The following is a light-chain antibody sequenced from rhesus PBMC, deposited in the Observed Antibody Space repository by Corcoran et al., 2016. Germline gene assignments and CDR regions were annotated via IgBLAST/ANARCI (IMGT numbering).Light chain of an antibody. CDR1: QSVSSR. CDR2: GAS. Sequence: EIVMTQSPATLSLSPGERATLSCRASQSVSSRLAWYQQKPGQAPRLLIYGASSRVPGLPDRFTGRGSGTGFTLTISSLEPEDFAVYYCQKYNNSPFTFGPGTKLDIK. V-gene: IGKV3-17*02. J-gene: IGKJ3*01. CDR3: QKYNNSPFT.